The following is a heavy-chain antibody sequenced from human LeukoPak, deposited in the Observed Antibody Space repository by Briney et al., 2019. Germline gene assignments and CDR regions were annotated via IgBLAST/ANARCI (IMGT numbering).Heavy chain of an antibody. CDR2: IYSGGST. CDR1: GFTVSSNY. Sequence: GGSLRLSCAASGFTVSSNYMSWVRQAPGKGLEWVSVIYSGGSTYYADSVKGRFTISRDNSKNTLYLQMNSLRAEDTAVYYCARDFDSSGYIDYWGQGTLVTVSS. J-gene: IGHJ4*02. CDR3: ARDFDSSGYIDY. V-gene: IGHV3-53*01. D-gene: IGHD3-22*01.